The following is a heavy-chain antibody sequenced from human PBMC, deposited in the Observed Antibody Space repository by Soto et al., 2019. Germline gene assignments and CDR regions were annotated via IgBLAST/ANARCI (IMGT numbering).Heavy chain of an antibody. CDR3: AREYYYTMDV. J-gene: IGHJ6*02. Sequence: QVQLVESGGGLVRPGGSLRLSCEASGFTFRDYYMTWFRQAPGKGLEWLSYIDSSTKYTNYADSVKGRFTISRDNAKNSLYLQMNSLTGDDTAVYYCAREYYYTMDVWGQGTMVTVSS. CDR2: IDSSTKYT. CDR1: GFTFRDYY. V-gene: IGHV3-11*05.